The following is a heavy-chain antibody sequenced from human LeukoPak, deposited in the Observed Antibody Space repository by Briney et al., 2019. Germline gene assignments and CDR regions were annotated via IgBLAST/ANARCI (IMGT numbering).Heavy chain of an antibody. D-gene: IGHD2-15*01. V-gene: IGHV1-18*01. Sequence: ASVKVSCKASGYTFTSYGINWVRQAPGQGLEWMGWISAYNGNTNYAQKLQGRVTMTTDTSTSTAYMELRSLRSDDTAVYYCARGGLSGYCSGGSCYSGPYYWGQGTLVTVSS. CDR3: ARGGLSGYCSGGSCYSGPYY. CDR1: GYTFTSYG. CDR2: ISAYNGNT. J-gene: IGHJ4*02.